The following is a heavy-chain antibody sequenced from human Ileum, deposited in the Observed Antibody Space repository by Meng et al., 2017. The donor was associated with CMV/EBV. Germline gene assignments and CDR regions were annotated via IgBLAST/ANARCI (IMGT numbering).Heavy chain of an antibody. CDR3: DHFTDQQVGGLSWYFDL. CDR1: EFTVRSND. J-gene: IGHJ2*01. D-gene: IGHD6-13*01. CDR2: IYTGVNT. Sequence: GGSLRLSCAASEFTVRSNDMSWVRQAPGKGLEWVAIIYTGVNTNYADSVRGRFTISRENSKNTPSLQLNSMRDNDTAMYYCDHFTDQQVGGLSWYFDLWGRGSLVTVSS. V-gene: IGHV3-66*01.